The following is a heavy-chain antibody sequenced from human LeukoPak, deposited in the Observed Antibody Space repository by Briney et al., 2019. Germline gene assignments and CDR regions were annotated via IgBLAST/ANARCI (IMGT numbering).Heavy chain of an antibody. J-gene: IGHJ5*02. Sequence: TSETLSLTCTVSDGSISSNNYYWAWIRQPPGKGLEWIANIFYTGSTYNPSLKSRVTISIDTSKNQFSLRLSSVTATDTAVYYCARHVGHSSSWYWNWFDPWGQGTLVTVSS. CDR2: IFYTGST. CDR1: DGSISSNNYY. V-gene: IGHV4-39*01. CDR3: ARHVGHSSSWYWNWFDP. D-gene: IGHD6-13*01.